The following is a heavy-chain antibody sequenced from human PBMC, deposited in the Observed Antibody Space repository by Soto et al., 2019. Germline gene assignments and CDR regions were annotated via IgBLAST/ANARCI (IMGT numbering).Heavy chain of an antibody. Sequence: GGSLGLSSVASGFGFGSYALTWVRQAPGKGLEWVSTISGSDGKTFYADAMKGRFSISRDISQSTLYLQMNSLRADDTAIYYCARWSYLDYWGQGARVTVSS. J-gene: IGHJ4*02. CDR2: ISGSDGKT. CDR1: GFGFGSYA. CDR3: ARWSYLDY. D-gene: IGHD3-3*01. V-gene: IGHV3-23*01.